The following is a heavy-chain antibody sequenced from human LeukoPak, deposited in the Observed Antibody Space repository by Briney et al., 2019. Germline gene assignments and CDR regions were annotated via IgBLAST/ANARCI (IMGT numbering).Heavy chain of an antibody. CDR2: IYYSGST. J-gene: IGHJ5*02. V-gene: IGHV4-59*01. CDR3: ARYYYDSSGYYPVSNWFDP. D-gene: IGHD3-22*01. Sequence: SETLSLTCTVSGGSISSYYWSWIRQPPGKGLEWIGYIYYSGSTNYNPSLKSRVTISVDTSKNQFSLKLSSVTAADTAVYYCARYYYDSSGYYPVSNWFDPWGQGTLVTVSS. CDR1: GGSISSYY.